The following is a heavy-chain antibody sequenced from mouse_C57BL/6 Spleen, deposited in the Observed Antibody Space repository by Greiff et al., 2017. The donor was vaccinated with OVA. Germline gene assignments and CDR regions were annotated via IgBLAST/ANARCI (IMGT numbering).Heavy chain of an antibody. V-gene: IGHV1-59*01. CDR1: GYTFTSYW. CDR3: ARRYGNYLYAMDY. J-gene: IGHJ4*01. CDR2: IDPSDSYT. D-gene: IGHD2-10*02. Sequence: QVQLQQPGAELVRPGTSVKLSCKASGYTFTSYWMHWVKQRPGQGLEWIGVIDPSDSYTNYNQKFKGKATLTVDTSSSTAYMQLSSLTSEDSAVYYCARRYGNYLYAMDYWGQGTSVTVSS.